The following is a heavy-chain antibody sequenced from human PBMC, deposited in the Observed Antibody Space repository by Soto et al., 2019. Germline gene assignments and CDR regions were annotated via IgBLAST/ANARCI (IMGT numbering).Heavy chain of an antibody. V-gene: IGHV3-15*01. CDR2: IKSKTDGGTT. J-gene: IGHJ6*03. CDR3: TTDPDSSSWRDYYYYYMDV. D-gene: IGHD6-13*01. Sequence: GGSLRLSCAASGFTFSNAWMSWVRQAPGKGLEWVGRIKSKTDGGTTDYAAPVKGRFTISRDDSKNTLYLQMNSLKTEDTAVYYCTTDPDSSSWRDYYYYYMDVWGKGTTVTVSS. CDR1: GFTFSNAW.